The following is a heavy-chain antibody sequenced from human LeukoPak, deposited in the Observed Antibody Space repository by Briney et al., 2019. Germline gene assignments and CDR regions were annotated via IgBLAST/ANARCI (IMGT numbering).Heavy chain of an antibody. CDR1: GFTVSSNY. D-gene: IGHD1-26*01. CDR3: ARGRGSYYFDY. CDR2: IYSGGST. J-gene: IGHJ4*02. V-gene: IGHV3-66*01. Sequence: GGSLRLSCAASGFTVSSNYMSWVRQAPGKGLEWVSVIYSGGSTYYADSVKGRFTISRDNSKNTLYLQMNSLRAEDTAVYCCARGRGSYYFDYWGQGTLVTVSS.